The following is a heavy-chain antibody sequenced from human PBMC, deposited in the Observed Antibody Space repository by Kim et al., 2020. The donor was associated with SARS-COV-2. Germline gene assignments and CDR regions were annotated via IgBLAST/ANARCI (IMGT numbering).Heavy chain of an antibody. CDR3: AKSERSGYYNASEI. V-gene: IGHV3-23*01. D-gene: IGHD3-22*01. CDR2: ISGSGGST. Sequence: GGSLRLSCAASGFTFSNYAMSWVRQAPGKGLEWVSAISGSGGSTYYADSVKGRFTISRDSSKNTLYLQVNSLRVEDTAVYYCAKSERSGYYNASEIWGHGKLVSVSS. CDR1: GFTFSNYA. J-gene: IGHJ3*02.